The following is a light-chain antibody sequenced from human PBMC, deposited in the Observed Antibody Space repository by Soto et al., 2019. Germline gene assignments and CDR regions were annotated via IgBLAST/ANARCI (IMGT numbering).Light chain of an antibody. CDR2: LNSDGSH. CDR1: SGHSSYA. J-gene: IGLJ2*01. Sequence: QPVLTQSPSASASLGASVKLTCTLSSGHSSYAIAWHQQQPEKGPRYLMKLNSDGSHSKGDGIPDRFSGSSSGAERYLTISSLQSEAEADYYCQTWGTGGVVFGGGTKLTVL. CDR3: QTWGTGGVV. V-gene: IGLV4-69*01.